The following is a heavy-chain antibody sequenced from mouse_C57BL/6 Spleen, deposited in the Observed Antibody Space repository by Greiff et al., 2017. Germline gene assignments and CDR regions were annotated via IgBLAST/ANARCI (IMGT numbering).Heavy chain of an antibody. CDR2: IDPSDSYT. CDR3: ARGATVVATGYFDY. J-gene: IGHJ2*01. D-gene: IGHD1-1*01. CDR1: GYTFTSYW. V-gene: IGHV1-69*01. Sequence: QQLGAELVMPGASVKPPCKASGYTFTSYWMHWVKQRPGQGLEWIGEIDPSDSYTNYNQKFKGKSTLTVDKSSSTAYMQLSSLTSEDSAVYYCARGATVVATGYFDYWGQGATLTVSS.